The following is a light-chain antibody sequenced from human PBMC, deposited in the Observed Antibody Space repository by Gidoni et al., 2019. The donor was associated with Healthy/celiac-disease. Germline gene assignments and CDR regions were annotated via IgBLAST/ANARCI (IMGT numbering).Light chain of an antibody. CDR3: QQSYSTLWT. Sequence: DIQMTQSPSSLSASVGDRVTITCRASQSISSYLNWYQQKPGKAPKLLIYAASSLQSGVPSRFSGSGYGTDFTLTISSLQPEDFATYYCQQSYSTLWTFGQGTKVKSN. CDR1: QSISSY. V-gene: IGKV1-39*01. CDR2: AAS. J-gene: IGKJ1*01.